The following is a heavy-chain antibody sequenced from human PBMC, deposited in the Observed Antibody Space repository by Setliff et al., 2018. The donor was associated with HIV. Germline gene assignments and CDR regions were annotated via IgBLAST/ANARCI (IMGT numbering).Heavy chain of an antibody. CDR2: IYGTGST. CDR1: GGSISGSY. Sequence: LSLTCTVSGGSISGSYWTWFRRPAGQGLEWIGRIYGTGSTFYNPSFKSRATFAVDTARSQFSLNLRTVTAADTAVYYCARDLGSGHFDYWGQGTLVTVSS. J-gene: IGHJ4*02. V-gene: IGHV4-4*07. CDR3: ARDLGSGHFDY.